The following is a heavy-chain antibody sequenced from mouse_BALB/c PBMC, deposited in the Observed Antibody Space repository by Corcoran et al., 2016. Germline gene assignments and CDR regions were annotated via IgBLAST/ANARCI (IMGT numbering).Heavy chain of an antibody. CDR2: IDPENGNT. CDR1: GFNFTDYY. D-gene: IGHD1-1*01. V-gene: IGHV14-1*02. Sequence: EVQLQHPGAELVRPGSLVKLSCKASGFNFTDYYMHWVKQRPEQGLEWIGWIDPENGNTIYDTKFQGKASITADTSSNTAYLQLSSLTSEDTAVYYCARSGSSYAMDYWGQGTSVTVSS. J-gene: IGHJ4*01. CDR3: ARSGSSYAMDY.